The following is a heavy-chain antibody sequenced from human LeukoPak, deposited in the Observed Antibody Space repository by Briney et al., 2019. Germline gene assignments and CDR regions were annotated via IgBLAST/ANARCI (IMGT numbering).Heavy chain of an antibody. CDR1: GYIFTSNW. CDR3: ARQSRDGSKTRGYYFDS. Sequence: GESLKISCQASGYIFTSNWIGWVRQMPGKGLESMGLIYPADSDTTYSPSFQGQVTISADKSISTVYLQWSSLKASDTAMYYCARQSRDGSKTRGYYFDSWGQGTLVTVSS. CDR2: IYPADSDT. D-gene: IGHD3-10*01. V-gene: IGHV5-51*01. J-gene: IGHJ4*02.